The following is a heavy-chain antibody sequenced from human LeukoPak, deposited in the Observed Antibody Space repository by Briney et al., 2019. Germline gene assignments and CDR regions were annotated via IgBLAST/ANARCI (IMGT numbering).Heavy chain of an antibody. CDR1: GYTFTSYG. D-gene: IGHD3-9*01. V-gene: IGHV1-18*04. CDR2: ISAYNGNT. CDR3: ARDSLGPWGILTPFDY. Sequence: GASVKVSCKASGYTFTSYGISWVRQAPGQGLEWMGWISAYNGNTNYARKLQGRVTTTTDTSTSTAYMELRSLRSDDTAVYYCARDSLGPWGILTPFDYWGQGTLVTVSS. J-gene: IGHJ4*02.